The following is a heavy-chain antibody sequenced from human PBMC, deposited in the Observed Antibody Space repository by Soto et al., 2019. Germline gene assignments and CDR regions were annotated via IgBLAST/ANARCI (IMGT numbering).Heavy chain of an antibody. D-gene: IGHD6-19*01. CDR2: ISVSGGST. J-gene: IGHJ5*02. CDR3: EKYGAVAAINWFDP. CDR1: GFTFSSYA. Sequence: PGGSLRLSCAASGFTFSSYAMSWVRQAPGKGLEWVSAISVSGGSTYYADSVEGRFTISRENSKNTLYLQMNSLRAEDTAVYYWEKYGAVAAINWFDPWGQGTLV. V-gene: IGHV3-23*01.